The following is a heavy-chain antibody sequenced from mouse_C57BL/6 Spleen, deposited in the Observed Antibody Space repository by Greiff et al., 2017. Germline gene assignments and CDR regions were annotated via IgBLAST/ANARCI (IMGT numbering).Heavy chain of an antibody. Sequence: EVKLVESEGGLVQPGSSMKLSCTASGFTFSDYYMAWVRQVPEKGLEWVANINYDGSSTYYLDSLKSRFIISRDNAKNILYLQMSSLKSEDTATYYCARPTTVGPFSYAMDYWGQGTSVTVSS. CDR2: INYDGSST. CDR3: ARPTTVGPFSYAMDY. CDR1: GFTFSDYY. D-gene: IGHD1-1*01. J-gene: IGHJ4*01. V-gene: IGHV5-16*01.